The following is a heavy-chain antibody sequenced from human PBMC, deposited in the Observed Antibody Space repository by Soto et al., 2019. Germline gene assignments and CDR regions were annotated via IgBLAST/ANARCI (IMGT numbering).Heavy chain of an antibody. V-gene: IGHV3-23*05. J-gene: IGHJ4*02. CDR2: IDKSGGDT. CDR1: GFTFTNYL. D-gene: IGHD3-22*01. Sequence: EVQLLESGGDLVQPGGSLRLSCAASGFTFTNYLMTWVRQAPGKGLEWVSSIDKSGGDTYYADSVKGRFTNFRDNSKNTLYLQRNGLGAEEMAVDYCSKDTDSRSWYFWGQGTLVTVSS. CDR3: SKDTDSRSWYF.